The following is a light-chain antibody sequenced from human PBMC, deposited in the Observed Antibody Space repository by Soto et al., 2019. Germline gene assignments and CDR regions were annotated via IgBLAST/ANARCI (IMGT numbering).Light chain of an antibody. V-gene: IGKV3-15*01. J-gene: IGKJ2*01. CDR3: QQYNDWPPYT. CDR2: GAS. Sequence: EMLMTQSPVTLSVSPGESATLSCRASQSVAYNLAWYQQKPGQAPRLLIYGASTRATDFPARFSGSGFGTEFTLTINSLQSEDFAVYYCQQYNDWPPYTFGQGTKLHIK. CDR1: QSVAYN.